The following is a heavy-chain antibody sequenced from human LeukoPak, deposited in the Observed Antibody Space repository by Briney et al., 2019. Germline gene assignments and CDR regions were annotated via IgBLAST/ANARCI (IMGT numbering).Heavy chain of an antibody. CDR1: GYIFRNYG. CDR3: ARRNYCSDRKCHSIDGVTEN. D-gene: IGHD2-15*01. CDR2: ITVRNGKA. Sequence: ASVKVSCKASGYIFRNYGVTWVRQAPGQGLEWLGAITVRNGKADYEPRLQGRVRMTTDTSTSIAYMELRSLRSDDTAVYYCARRNYCSDRKCHSIDGVTENWGQGTLVTVSS. V-gene: IGHV1-18*01. J-gene: IGHJ4*02.